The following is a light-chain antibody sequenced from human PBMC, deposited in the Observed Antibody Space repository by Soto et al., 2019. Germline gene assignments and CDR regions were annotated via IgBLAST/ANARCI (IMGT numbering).Light chain of an antibody. CDR2: EVS. CDR1: GSDIAVYDF. J-gene: IGLJ2*01. V-gene: IGLV2-8*01. Sequence: QSALTQPPSASGSPGQSVTISCAGTGSDIAVYDFVSWYQQHPGKAPKLIIYEVSKRPSGVPDRFSASKSGNTASLTVSGLQAEDEADYYCSSYSGSNTLVFGGGTKLNVL. CDR3: SSYSGSNTLV.